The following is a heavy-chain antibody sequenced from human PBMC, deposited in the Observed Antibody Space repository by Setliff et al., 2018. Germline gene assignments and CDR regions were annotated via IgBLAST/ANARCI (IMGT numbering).Heavy chain of an antibody. Sequence: SETLSLTCTVYGGSISSSSYYWGWIRQPPGKGLEWIGSIYYSGSTYYNPSLKSRVTISVDTSKNQFSLKLSSVTAADTAVYYCARVSQYSSGWYYYYYYGMDVWGQGTTVTVSS. CDR2: IYYSGST. J-gene: IGHJ6*02. V-gene: IGHV4-39*07. CDR1: GGSISSSSYY. CDR3: ARVSQYSSGWYYYYYYGMDV. D-gene: IGHD6-19*01.